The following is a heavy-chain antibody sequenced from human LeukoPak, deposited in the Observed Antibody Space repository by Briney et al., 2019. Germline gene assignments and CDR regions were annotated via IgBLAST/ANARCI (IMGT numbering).Heavy chain of an antibody. D-gene: IGHD5-24*01. CDR3: ARDNSVRDAAWWFNP. V-gene: IGHV3-48*03. Sequence: PGGSLRLSCAAPGFTFSSYEMNSVRQAPGKGLERVSYISSSGSTIYYADSVKGRFTISRDNAKNSLYLQMNSLRSEDTAVYYCARDNSVRDAAWWFNPWGQGTLVTVSS. J-gene: IGHJ5*02. CDR2: ISSSGSTI. CDR1: GFTFSSYE.